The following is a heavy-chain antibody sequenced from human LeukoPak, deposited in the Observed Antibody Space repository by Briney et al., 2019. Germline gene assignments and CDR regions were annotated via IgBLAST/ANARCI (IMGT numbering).Heavy chain of an antibody. Sequence: GGSLRLSCAASGFTFSSYNMNWVRQAPGKGLGWVSSIFTSSSYIYYADSVKGRFTISRDNGKKSLYLQMNSLRAEDTAVYYCARGEYSSSWYGDFDYWGQGTLVTVSS. CDR2: IFTSSSYI. J-gene: IGHJ4*02. D-gene: IGHD6-13*01. CDR1: GFTFSSYN. CDR3: ARGEYSSSWYGDFDY. V-gene: IGHV3-21*01.